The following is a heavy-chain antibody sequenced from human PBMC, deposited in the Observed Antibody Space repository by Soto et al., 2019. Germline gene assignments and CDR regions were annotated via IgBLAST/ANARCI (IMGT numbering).Heavy chain of an antibody. J-gene: IGHJ4*02. CDR3: ARATDFFDY. V-gene: IGHV3-30*03. Sequence: GGSLRLSCAASGFTFSSYGVNWVCRAPGKGLEWVAVISYDGSEKYYANSVKGRFTISRDNSQNTLYLQMNSLRAEDTAVYYCARATDFFDYWGQGALVTVSS. CDR2: ISYDGSEK. D-gene: IGHD5-12*01. CDR1: GFTFSSYG.